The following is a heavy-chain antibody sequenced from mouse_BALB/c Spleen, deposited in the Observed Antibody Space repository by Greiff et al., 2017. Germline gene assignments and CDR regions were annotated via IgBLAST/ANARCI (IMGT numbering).Heavy chain of an antibody. J-gene: IGHJ1*01. CDR2: ISYSGST. Sequence: EVKLMESGPGLVKPSQSLSLTCTVTGYSITSDYAWNWIRQFPGNKLEWMGYISYSGSTSYNPSLKSRISITRDTSKNQFFLQLNSVTTEDTATYYCATEADWYFDVWGAGTTVTVSS. V-gene: IGHV3-2*02. CDR1: GYSITSDYA. CDR3: ATEADWYFDV.